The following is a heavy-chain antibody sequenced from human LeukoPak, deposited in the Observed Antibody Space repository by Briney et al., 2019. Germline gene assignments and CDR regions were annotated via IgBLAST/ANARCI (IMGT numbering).Heavy chain of an antibody. Sequence: ASVKVSCKASGYTFTTYGVSWVRQAPGQGLEWMGWINTYNGNTNYAQKLQGRVTMTTDTSTSTAYMELRSLRSDDTAVYYCARPGIAAAGTPYGYWGQGTLVTVSS. CDR3: ARPGIAAAGTPYGY. CDR1: GYTFTTYG. J-gene: IGHJ4*02. CDR2: INTYNGNT. V-gene: IGHV1-18*01. D-gene: IGHD6-13*01.